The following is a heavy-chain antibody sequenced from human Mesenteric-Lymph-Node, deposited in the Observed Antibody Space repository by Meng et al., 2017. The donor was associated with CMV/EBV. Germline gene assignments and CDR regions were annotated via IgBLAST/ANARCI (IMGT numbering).Heavy chain of an antibody. Sequence: SCAISGDSVSSHSAAWNWTRQSPSRGLEWLGRTYYRSKWYNDYAVSVKSRITINPDTSKNQFSLQLNSVTPEDTAVYYCARGEESDYYYYGMDVWGQGTTVTVSS. CDR3: ARGEESDYYYYGMDV. CDR1: GDSVSSHSAA. J-gene: IGHJ6*02. V-gene: IGHV6-1*01. CDR2: TYYRSKWYN.